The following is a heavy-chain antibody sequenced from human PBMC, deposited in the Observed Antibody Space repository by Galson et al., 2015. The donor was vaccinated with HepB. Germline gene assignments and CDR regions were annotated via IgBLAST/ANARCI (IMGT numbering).Heavy chain of an antibody. CDR1: GFTFRSYW. Sequence: SLRLSCAVSGFTFRSYWMSWVRQGPGKGLEWVANIKEDGSEKYYVDSVKGRFTISRDNAKNSLWLQMSSLRGEDTAMYYCARDKVVAGGGDWFDAWGQGTLVTVSS. J-gene: IGHJ5*02. V-gene: IGHV3-7*01. CDR3: ARDKVVAGGGDWFDA. D-gene: IGHD2-2*01. CDR2: IKEDGSEK.